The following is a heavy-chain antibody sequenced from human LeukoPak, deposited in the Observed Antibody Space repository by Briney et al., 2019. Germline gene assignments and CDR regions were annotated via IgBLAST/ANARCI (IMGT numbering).Heavy chain of an antibody. CDR3: ARGDYFDRAFDV. J-gene: IGHJ3*01. CDR2: IKADGSEK. Sequence: PGGSLRLSCAASGFTVSNNRLSWVRQAPGKGLEWVADIKADGSEKYYVDSVKGRFTISRDNAKNSLYLQMSSLRVEDTAVYYCARGDYFDRAFDVWGQGTMVTVS. CDR1: GFTVSNNR. V-gene: IGHV3-7*01. D-gene: IGHD3-22*01.